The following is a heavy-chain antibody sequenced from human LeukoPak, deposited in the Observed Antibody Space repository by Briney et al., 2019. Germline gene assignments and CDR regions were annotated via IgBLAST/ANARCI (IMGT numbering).Heavy chain of an antibody. D-gene: IGHD1-26*01. J-gene: IGHJ4*02. V-gene: IGHV3-23*01. Sequence: PGGSLRLSCAPPGDTPTIYATSSGRHALGKGLGRGSPISGSGGSTYYAGFVKGRFTISRDNSKNTLYLQMNSLRAEDTAVYYCAKEPPRRWELLLPNKNWGQGTLVTVSS. CDR3: AKEPPRRWELLLPNKN. CDR1: GDTPTIYA. CDR2: ISGSGGST.